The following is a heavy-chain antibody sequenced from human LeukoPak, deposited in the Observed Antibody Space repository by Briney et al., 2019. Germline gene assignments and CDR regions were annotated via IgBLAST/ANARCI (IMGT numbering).Heavy chain of an antibody. CDR1: GDSISYSSYY. Sequence: SETLSLTCIFSGDSISYSSYYWGWIRQPPGKGLEWIGSIYYSRSTYYNPSLQSRVTLYGDMSKNQFSLKLSSVNAADTAVYYCARPSYYNYDPDVWGQATTVTVSS. V-gene: IGHV4-39*01. J-gene: IGHJ6*02. CDR3: ARPSYYNYDPDV. CDR2: IYYSRST.